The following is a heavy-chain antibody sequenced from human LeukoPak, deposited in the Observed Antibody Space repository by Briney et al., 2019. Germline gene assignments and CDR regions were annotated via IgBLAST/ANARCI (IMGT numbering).Heavy chain of an antibody. CDR3: ARTSHSSGPLGDY. Sequence: PSETLSLTCTVSGGSISSGDYYWSCIRQPPGKGLEWIGYIYYSGSTYYSPSLKSRVIMSVDTSKNQFSLKLSSVTAADTAVYYCARTSHSSGPLGDYWGQGTLVTVSS. CDR2: IYYSGST. D-gene: IGHD3-22*01. V-gene: IGHV4-30-4*01. CDR1: GGSISSGDYY. J-gene: IGHJ4*02.